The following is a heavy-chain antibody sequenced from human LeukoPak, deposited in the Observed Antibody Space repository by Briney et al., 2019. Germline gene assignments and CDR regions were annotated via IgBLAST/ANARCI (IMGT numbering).Heavy chain of an antibody. CDR2: IYHSGST. V-gene: IGHV4-30-2*01. CDR3: ARGGDLAYFDY. D-gene: IGHD3-16*01. J-gene: IGHJ4*02. CDR1: GGSISSGGYP. Sequence: PSETLSLTCAVSGGSISSGGYPWSWIRQPPGKALEWIGYIYHSGSTYYNPSLKSRVTISVDRSKSQLSMKLSSVSAADTAVYYCARGGDLAYFDYWGQGTLVTVSS.